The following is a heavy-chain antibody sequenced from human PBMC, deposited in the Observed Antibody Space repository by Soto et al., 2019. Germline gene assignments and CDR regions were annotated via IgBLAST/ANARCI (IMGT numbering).Heavy chain of an antibody. Sequence: SETLSLTCTVSGGSISSYYWSWIRQPPGKGLEWIGYIYYSGSTNYNPSLKSRVTISVDTSKNQFSLKLSSVTAADTAVYYCARWNYYYYYMDVWGKGTTVTVSS. CDR2: IYYSGST. CDR1: GGSISSYY. CDR3: ARWNYYYYYMDV. V-gene: IGHV4-59*01. J-gene: IGHJ6*03.